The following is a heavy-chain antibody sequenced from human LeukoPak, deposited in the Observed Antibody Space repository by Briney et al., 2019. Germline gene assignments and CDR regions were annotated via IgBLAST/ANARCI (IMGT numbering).Heavy chain of an antibody. CDR3: ARTGAIAGASANPDH. V-gene: IGHV4-59*01. CDR1: GGSISSYY. D-gene: IGHD4/OR15-4a*01. CDR2: IYYSGST. J-gene: IGHJ4*02. Sequence: KPSETLSLTCTVSGGSISSYYWSWLRQPPGKGLEWIGYIYYSGSTNYNPSLKSRVTISVDTSKNQFSLKLSSVTAADTAVYYCARTGAIAGASANPDHWGQGTLVTVSS.